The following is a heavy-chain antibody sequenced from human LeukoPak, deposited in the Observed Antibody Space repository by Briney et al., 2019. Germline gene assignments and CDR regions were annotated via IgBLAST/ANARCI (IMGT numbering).Heavy chain of an antibody. CDR2: INPSDGST. V-gene: IGHV1-46*01. Sequence: ASVKVSCKASGYTFTSYGISWVRQAPGQGLEWMGIINPSDGSTTYAQKFQGRVSITRDMSTSTIYMGLSSLRSDDTAVYYCARSVTIFGVATLGYWGQGTPVTVSS. J-gene: IGHJ4*02. D-gene: IGHD3-3*01. CDR3: ARSVTIFGVATLGY. CDR1: GYTFTSYG.